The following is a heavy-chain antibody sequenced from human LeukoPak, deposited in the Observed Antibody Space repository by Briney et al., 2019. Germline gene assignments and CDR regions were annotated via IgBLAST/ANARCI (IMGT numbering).Heavy chain of an antibody. V-gene: IGHV3-9*01. CDR1: GFTFDDYA. Sequence: GGSLRLSCAASGFTFDDYAMHWVRQAPGKGLEWVSGVSWNSANIAYADSVKGRFTISRDNAKNSLYLQMNSLRAEDTAVYYCARRSSSWYEGEDYWGQGTLVTVSS. J-gene: IGHJ4*02. D-gene: IGHD6-13*01. CDR2: VSWNSANI. CDR3: ARRSSSWYEGEDY.